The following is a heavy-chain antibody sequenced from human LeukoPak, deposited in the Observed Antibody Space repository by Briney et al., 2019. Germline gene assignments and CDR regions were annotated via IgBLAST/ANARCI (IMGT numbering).Heavy chain of an antibody. D-gene: IGHD6-13*01. CDR3: ARVDGYSSSWTTTFFDY. Sequence: PSETLSLTCTVSGGSISSSSYYWGWIRQPPGRGLEWIGSIYYSGSTYYNPSLKSRVTISVDTSKNQFSLKLSSVTTADTAVYYCARVDGYSSSWTTTFFDYWGQGTLVPVSS. CDR1: GGSISSSSYY. J-gene: IGHJ4*02. CDR2: IYYSGST. V-gene: IGHV4-39*07.